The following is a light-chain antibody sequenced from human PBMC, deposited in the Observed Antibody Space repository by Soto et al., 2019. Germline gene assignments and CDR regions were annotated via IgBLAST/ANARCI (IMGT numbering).Light chain of an antibody. Sequence: DIEINQSPSTLSASVGDRVTIPCRASQSVSGSLAWYQQKAGGPPKVLIYDASTLEEGVSSRFSGSGSGTEFTLSISSLQPDDFETYYCQQYETYSPTFGQGTKVDI. V-gene: IGKV1-5*01. CDR2: DAS. J-gene: IGKJ1*01. CDR3: QQYETYSPT. CDR1: QSVSGS.